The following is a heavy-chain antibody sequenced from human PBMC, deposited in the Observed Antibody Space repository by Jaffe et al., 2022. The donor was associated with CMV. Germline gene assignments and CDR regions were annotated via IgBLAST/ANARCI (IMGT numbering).Heavy chain of an antibody. CDR2: IFYSGTT. CDR3: ARHLYDSSAYAFDF. CDR1: GGSISSSSFY. D-gene: IGHD3-22*01. Sequence: QLQLQESGPGLVRPSDTLSLTCSVSGGSISSSSFYWGWVRQPPGKGLEWVGTIFYSGTTYYNASLKSRLSMSVDMSKNHFSLRLNSVTAADTAVYYCARHLYDSSAYAFDFWGPGTLVTVSS. J-gene: IGHJ4*02. V-gene: IGHV4-39*02.